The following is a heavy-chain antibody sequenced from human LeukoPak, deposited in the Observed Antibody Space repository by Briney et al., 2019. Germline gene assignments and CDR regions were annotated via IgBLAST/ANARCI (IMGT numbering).Heavy chain of an antibody. CDR2: ISGSGGST. Sequence: PGGPLRLSCAASGFTFSSYAMSWVRQAPGKGLEWVSAISGSGGSTYYADSVKGRFTISRDNSKNTLYLQMNSLRAEDTAVYYCAKWRGYIYGMDVWGQGTTVTVSS. CDR1: GFTFSSYA. CDR3: AKWRGYIYGMDV. V-gene: IGHV3-23*01. D-gene: IGHD3-3*01. J-gene: IGHJ6*02.